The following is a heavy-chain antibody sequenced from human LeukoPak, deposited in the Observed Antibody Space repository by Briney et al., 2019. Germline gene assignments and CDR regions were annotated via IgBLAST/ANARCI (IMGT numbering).Heavy chain of an antibody. V-gene: IGHV3-53*01. J-gene: IGHJ6*02. CDR3: ARDPVTTGHYYYYYGMDV. CDR2: IYSGGST. CDR1: GFTVSSNY. D-gene: IGHD4-17*01. Sequence: GGSLRLSCAASGFTVSSNYMSWVRQAPGKGLEWVSVIYSGGSTYYADSVKGRFTISRDNSKNTLYLQMNSLRAEDTAVYYCARDPVTTGHYYYYYGMDVWGQGTTVTVSS.